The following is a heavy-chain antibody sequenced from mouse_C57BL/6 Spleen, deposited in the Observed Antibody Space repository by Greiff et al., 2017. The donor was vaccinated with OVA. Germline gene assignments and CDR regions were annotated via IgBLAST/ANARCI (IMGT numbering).Heavy chain of an antibody. CDR1: GFSLTSYA. CDR2: IWTGGGT. CDR3: ARKSLHYYGSSEGYFDV. V-gene: IGHV2-9-1*01. Sequence: QVQLKESGPGLVAPSQSLSITCTVSGFSLTSYAISWVRQPPGKGLEWLGVIWTGGGTNYNSALKSRLSISKDNSKSQVFLKMNSLQTDDTARYYCARKSLHYYGSSEGYFDVWGTGTTVTVSS. D-gene: IGHD1-1*01. J-gene: IGHJ1*03.